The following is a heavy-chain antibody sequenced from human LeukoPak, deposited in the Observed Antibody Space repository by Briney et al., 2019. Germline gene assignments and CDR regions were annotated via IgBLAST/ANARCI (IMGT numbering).Heavy chain of an antibody. CDR1: GGTFSSYA. CDR3: ARDRGNGSGSD. D-gene: IGHD3-10*01. V-gene: IGHV1-69*06. J-gene: IGHJ4*02. CDR2: IIPIFGTA. Sequence: GASVKVSCKASGGTFSSYAISWVRQAPGQGLEWMGGIIPIFGTANYAQKFQGRVTITADKSTSTAYMELSSLRSEDTAVYYCARDRGNGSGSDWGQGTLVTVSS.